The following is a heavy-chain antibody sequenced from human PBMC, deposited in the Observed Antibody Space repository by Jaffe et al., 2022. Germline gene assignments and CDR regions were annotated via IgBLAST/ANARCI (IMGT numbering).Heavy chain of an antibody. CDR2: INHSGST. CDR3: ARGPYHYYGSGSYLYYYYYYYMDV. CDR1: GGSFSGYY. V-gene: IGHV4-34*01. D-gene: IGHD3-10*01. J-gene: IGHJ6*03. Sequence: QVQLQQWGAGLLKPSETLSLTCAVYGGSFSGYYWSWIRQPPGKGLEWIGEINHSGSTNYNPSLKSRVTISVDTSKNQFSLKLSSVTAADTAVYYCARGPYHYYGSGSYLYYYYYYYMDVWGKGTTVTVSS.